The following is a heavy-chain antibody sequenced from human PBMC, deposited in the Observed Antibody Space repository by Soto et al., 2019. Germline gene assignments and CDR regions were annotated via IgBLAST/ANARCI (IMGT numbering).Heavy chain of an antibody. D-gene: IGHD4-17*01. J-gene: IGHJ6*02. CDR1: GFTFSSYG. CDR2: ISYDGINK. V-gene: IGHV3-30*18. CDR3: AKDQGDGDYDRYYFAMDV. Sequence: QVQLVESGGGVVQPGRSLRLSCAASGFTFSSYGMNWVRQAPGKGLEWVTVISYDGINKYYADSMKGRFTVSRDNSKNTLYPQMNSLRAEDTAVYYCAKDQGDGDYDRYYFAMDVWGQGTTVTVSS.